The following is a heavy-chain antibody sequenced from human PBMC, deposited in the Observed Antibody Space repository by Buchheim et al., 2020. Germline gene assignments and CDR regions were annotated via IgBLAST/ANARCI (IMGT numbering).Heavy chain of an antibody. CDR1: GFTFSDYY. J-gene: IGHJ4*02. CDR3: ARIWELRYFDWLSNYYFDY. Sequence: QVQLVESGGGLVKPGGSLRLSYAASGFTFSDYYMSWIRQAPGKGLEWVSYISSSSSYTNYADSVKGRFTISRDNANNSLSLQMNSLRAEDTAVYYCARIWELRYFDWLSNYYFDYWGQGTL. CDR2: ISSSSSYT. D-gene: IGHD3-9*01. V-gene: IGHV3-11*06.